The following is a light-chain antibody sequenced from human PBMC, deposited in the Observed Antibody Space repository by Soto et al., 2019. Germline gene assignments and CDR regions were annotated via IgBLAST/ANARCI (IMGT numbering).Light chain of an antibody. J-gene: IGKJ5*01. CDR2: GAS. CDR1: QSVRSN. V-gene: IGKV3-15*01. CDR3: QQRSNWPPSIT. Sequence: EIVMTQSPATLSASPGERATLSCRASQSVRSNLAWYQQKPGQAPRLLIYGASTRATGIPARFSGSGSGTEFTLTISSLEPEDFAVYYCQQRSNWPPSITFGQGTRLEIK.